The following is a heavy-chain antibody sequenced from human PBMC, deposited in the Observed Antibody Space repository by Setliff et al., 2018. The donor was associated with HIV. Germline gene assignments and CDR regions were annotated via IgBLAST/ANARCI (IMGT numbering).Heavy chain of an antibody. D-gene: IGHD1-26*01. CDR1: GGSISSSNW. CDR2: IHHSGNT. CDR3: ARDRRDDYYLTAYFDS. Sequence: SETLSLTCAVSGGSISSSNWWSWVRQPPGKGLEWIGAIHHSGNTYYNPSLKSRVTISVDTSKNLFSLKVNSVTAADTAVYYCARDRRDDYYLTAYFDSLGQGSVVTVS. J-gene: IGHJ4*02. V-gene: IGHV4-4*02.